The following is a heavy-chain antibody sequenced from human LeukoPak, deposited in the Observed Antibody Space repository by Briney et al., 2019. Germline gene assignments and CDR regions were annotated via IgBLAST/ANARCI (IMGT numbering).Heavy chain of an antibody. Sequence: PGGSLRLSCAASGFTFDDYAMHWVRQAPGKGLEWVSGISWNSGSIGYADSVKGRFTISRDNARNTVYLHMNSLRAEDTAVFYCARADQGPLDYWGQGTLVTVSS. CDR2: ISWNSGSI. V-gene: IGHV3-9*01. D-gene: IGHD2-2*01. CDR3: ARADQGPLDY. CDR1: GFTFDDYA. J-gene: IGHJ4*02.